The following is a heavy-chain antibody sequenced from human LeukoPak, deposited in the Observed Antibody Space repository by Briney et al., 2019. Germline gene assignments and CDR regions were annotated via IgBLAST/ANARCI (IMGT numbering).Heavy chain of an antibody. V-gene: IGHV3-33*06. CDR3: AKQGRYFDWTSTS. CDR2: IWYDGSNK. CDR1: GFTFSSYG. Sequence: GGSLRLSCAASGFTFSSYGMHWVRQAPGKGLEWVAVIWYDGSNKYYADSVKGRFTISRDNSKNTLYLQMNSLRAEDTAVYYCAKQGRYFDWTSTSWGQGTLVTVSS. D-gene: IGHD3-9*01. J-gene: IGHJ4*02.